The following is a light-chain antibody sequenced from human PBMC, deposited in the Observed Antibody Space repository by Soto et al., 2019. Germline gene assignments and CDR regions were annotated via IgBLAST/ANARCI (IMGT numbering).Light chain of an antibody. V-gene: IGLV2-11*01. CDR2: DVS. J-gene: IGLJ1*01. CDR3: CSYAGSSSYV. CDR1: SSDVGGYNY. Sequence: QSVLTQPRSVSGSPGQSVTISCTGTSSDVGGYNYVSWYQQHPGKAPKVMIYDVSKRPSGVPDRLSGSKSGNTASLTISGLQAEDEADYYCCSYAGSSSYVFGAGTKVTV.